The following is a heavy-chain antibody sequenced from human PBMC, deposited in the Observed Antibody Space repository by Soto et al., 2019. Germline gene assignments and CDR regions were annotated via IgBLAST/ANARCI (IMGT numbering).Heavy chain of an antibody. CDR2: IYSGGST. CDR1: GFTVSNNY. J-gene: IGHJ5*02. D-gene: IGHD3-16*01. V-gene: IGHV3-66*01. Sequence: EVQLVESGGGLVQPGGSLRLSCVASGFTVSNNYMSWVRQAPGKGLEWVSVIYSGGSTNYADSVKGRFTISRDRSKNTLYLQMNSLRAEDTAVYYCATGPNDSRFSWGQGTLVTVSS. CDR3: ATGPNDSRFS.